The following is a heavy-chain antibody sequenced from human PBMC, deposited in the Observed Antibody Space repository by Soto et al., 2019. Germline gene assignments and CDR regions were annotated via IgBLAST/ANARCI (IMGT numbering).Heavy chain of an antibody. J-gene: IGHJ5*02. CDR3: AREVGHGWFDP. V-gene: IGHV3-53*04. CDR1: GFTVSSNY. Sequence: EVQLVESGGGLVQPGGSLRLACAASGFTVSSNYMSWVRQAPGKGLEWVSVIYSGGSTYYADSVKGRFTISRHNSKNTMYLQMNSLRAEDTAVYYCAREVGHGWFDPWGQGTLVTVSS. CDR2: IYSGGST.